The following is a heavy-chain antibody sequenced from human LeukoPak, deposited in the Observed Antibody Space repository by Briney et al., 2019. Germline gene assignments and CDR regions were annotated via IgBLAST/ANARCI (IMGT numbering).Heavy chain of an antibody. CDR2: IIPIFGTA. Sequence: SVKVSCKASGGTFSSYAISWVRQAPGQGLEWMGGIIPIFGTANYAQKFQGRVTITTDESTSTAYMELSSLRSEDTAVYYCARGSGTMVRGAHYYYYYMDVWGKGTTVTVSS. V-gene: IGHV1-69*05. CDR1: GGTFSSYA. CDR3: ARGSGTMVRGAHYYYYYMDV. J-gene: IGHJ6*03. D-gene: IGHD3-10*01.